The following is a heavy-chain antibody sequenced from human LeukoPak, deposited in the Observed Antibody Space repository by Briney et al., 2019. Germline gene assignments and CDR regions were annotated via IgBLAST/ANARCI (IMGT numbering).Heavy chain of an antibody. Sequence: SVKVSCKASGGTFSSYTISWVRQAPGQGLEWMGRIIPILGIANYAQKFQGRVTITADKSTSTAYMERSSLRSEDTAVYYCARGLRFLEWFDYWGQGTLVTVSS. CDR2: IIPILGIA. V-gene: IGHV1-69*02. CDR1: GGTFSSYT. D-gene: IGHD3-3*01. CDR3: ARGLRFLEWFDY. J-gene: IGHJ4*02.